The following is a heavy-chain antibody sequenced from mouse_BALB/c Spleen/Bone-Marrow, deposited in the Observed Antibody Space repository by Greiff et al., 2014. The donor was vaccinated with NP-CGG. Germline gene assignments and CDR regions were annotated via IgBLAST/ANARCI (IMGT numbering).Heavy chain of an antibody. Sequence: VQLQQSGAELVKPGASVKLSCTASGFNIKDTYMHWVKQRPEQGLEWIGRIDPANGNIKYDPKFQGKATITADTSSNTAYLQLSSLTSEDTAVYYCAPYYCGGWFANWGQGTLVTVSA. CDR1: GFNIKDTY. CDR3: APYYCGGWFAN. CDR2: IDPANGNI. D-gene: IGHD1-1*01. J-gene: IGHJ3*01. V-gene: IGHV14-3*02.